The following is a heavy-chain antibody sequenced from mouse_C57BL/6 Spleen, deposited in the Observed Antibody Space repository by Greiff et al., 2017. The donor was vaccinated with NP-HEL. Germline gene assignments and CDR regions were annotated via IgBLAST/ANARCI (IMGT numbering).Heavy chain of an antibody. Sequence: EVMLVESGGGLVQPGGSLKLSCAASGFTFSDYYMYWVRQTPEKRLEWVAYISNGGGSTYYPDTVKGRFPISRDNAKNTLYLQMSRLKSEDTAMYYCARLGPEPYYFDYWGQGTTLTVSS. J-gene: IGHJ2*01. CDR3: ARLGPEPYYFDY. CDR2: ISNGGGST. V-gene: IGHV5-12*01. CDR1: GFTFSDYY.